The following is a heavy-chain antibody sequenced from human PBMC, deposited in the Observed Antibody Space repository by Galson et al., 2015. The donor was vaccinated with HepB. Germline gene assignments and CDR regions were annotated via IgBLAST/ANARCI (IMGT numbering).Heavy chain of an antibody. CDR3: ARIAFDY. CDR2: ISYDGSNK. Sequence: SLRLSCAASGFTFSSYAMHWVRQAPGKGLEWVAVISYDGSNKYYADSVKGRFTISRDNSKNTLYLQMNSLRAEDTAVYYCARIAFDYWGQGTLVTVSS. CDR1: GFTFSSYA. J-gene: IGHJ4*02. V-gene: IGHV3-30*04. D-gene: IGHD2-15*01.